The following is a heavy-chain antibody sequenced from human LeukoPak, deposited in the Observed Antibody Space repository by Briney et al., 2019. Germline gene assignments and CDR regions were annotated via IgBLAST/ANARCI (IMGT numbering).Heavy chain of an antibody. D-gene: IGHD3-22*01. CDR1: SGSISRYY. J-gene: IGHJ4*02. CDR2: IYYSGST. CDR3: ASRGYYDNSAYFRN. Sequence: SETLSLTYTISSGSISRYYWSWIRQPPGKGPEWIGYIYYSGSTNYNPSLKSRVTISIDTSKHQFSLNLTSVTAADTAVYFCASRGYYDNSAYFRNWGQGTLVTVSS. V-gene: IGHV4-59*01.